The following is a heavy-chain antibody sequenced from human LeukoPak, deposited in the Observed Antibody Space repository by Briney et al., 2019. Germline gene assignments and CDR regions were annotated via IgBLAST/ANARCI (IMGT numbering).Heavy chain of an antibody. CDR1: GYSFTSYW. J-gene: IGHJ3*02. D-gene: IGHD3-22*01. Sequence: GESLKISCKGSGYSFTSYWIGWVRQMPGKGLEWMGIIYPGDSDTRYSPSFQGQVTISADKSISTAYLQWSSLKASDTAMYYCAGRGKENYYDSSGSLVSSTFDIWGQGKLVTASS. V-gene: IGHV5-51*01. CDR3: AGRGKENYYDSSGSLVSSTFDI. CDR2: IYPGDSDT.